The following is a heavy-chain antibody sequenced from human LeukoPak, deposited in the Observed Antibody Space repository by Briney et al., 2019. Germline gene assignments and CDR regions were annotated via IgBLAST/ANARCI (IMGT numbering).Heavy chain of an antibody. J-gene: IGHJ4*02. D-gene: IGHD1-14*01. CDR1: GGSFSGYY. CDR2: INHSGST. V-gene: IGHV4-34*01. CDR3: ARVGTRPISR. Sequence: PSEALSLTCAVYGGSFSGYYWSWIRQPPGKGLEWIGEINHSGSTNYNPSLKSRVTISVDTSKNQFSLKLSSATAADTAVYYCARVGTRPISRWGQGTLVTVSS.